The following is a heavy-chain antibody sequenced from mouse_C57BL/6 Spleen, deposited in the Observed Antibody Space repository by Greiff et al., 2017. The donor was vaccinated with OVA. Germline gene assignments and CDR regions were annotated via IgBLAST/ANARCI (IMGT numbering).Heavy chain of an antibody. CDR2: SYPGDGDT. J-gene: IGHJ2*01. V-gene: IGHV1-82*01. CDR1: GYAFSSSW. CDR3: ARDGNYGDY. Sequence: VKLVESGPELVKPGASVTISCKASGYAFSSSWMNWVKQRPGKGLEWIGRSYPGDGDTNYNGKFKGKATLTADKSSSTAYMQLSSLTSEDSAVYFCARDGNYGDYWGQGTTLTVSS. D-gene: IGHD2-1*01.